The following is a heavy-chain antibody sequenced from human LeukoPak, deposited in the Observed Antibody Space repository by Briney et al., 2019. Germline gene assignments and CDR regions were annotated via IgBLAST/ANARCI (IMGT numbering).Heavy chain of an antibody. J-gene: IGHJ4*02. CDR1: GFTFKIYS. CDR3: ARDDTSAHFFDY. V-gene: IGHV3-21*01. CDR2: ISTSSSHM. Sequence: AGGSLRLSCAASGFTFKIYSMNWVRQAPGKGLEWVSSISTSSSHMYYADSAKGRFTISRDNAKNSLYLQMNTLRAEDTAVYYCARDDTSAHFFDYWGQGTLVTVSS. D-gene: IGHD3-10*01.